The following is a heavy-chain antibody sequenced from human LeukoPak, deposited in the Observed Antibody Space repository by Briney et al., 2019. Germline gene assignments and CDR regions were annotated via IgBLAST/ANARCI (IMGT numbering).Heavy chain of an antibody. D-gene: IGHD6-25*01. CDR2: VYYGRSP. Sequence: SQTLSLTCTVSGDSISRSTYYWAWIRQPPGKGLEWIGSVYYGRSPYFNPSLESRATIPVDTSKNHFSLKMSSVTAADTAVYYCARSSGTGTFSYWGQGTLVTVSS. J-gene: IGHJ4*02. CDR1: GDSISRSTYY. V-gene: IGHV4-39*02. CDR3: ARSSGTGTFSY.